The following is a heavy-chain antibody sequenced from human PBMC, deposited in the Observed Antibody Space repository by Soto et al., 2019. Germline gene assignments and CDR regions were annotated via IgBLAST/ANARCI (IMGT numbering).Heavy chain of an antibody. J-gene: IGHJ5*02. D-gene: IGHD6-13*01. V-gene: IGHV3-23*01. Sequence: HPGGSLRLSCAASGFSFSNFAMSWVRQDPGTGLEWVSSISGSGDKTYYLDSVKGRFTISRDNSKNTLYLHMNSLGAEDTAVYFCAKDYASTWYWYFDPWGQGTLVTVSS. CDR1: GFSFSNFA. CDR3: AKDYASTWYWYFDP. CDR2: ISGSGDKT.